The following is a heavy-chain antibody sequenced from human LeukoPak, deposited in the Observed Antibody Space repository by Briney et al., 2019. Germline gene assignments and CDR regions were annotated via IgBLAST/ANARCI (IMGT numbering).Heavy chain of an antibody. Sequence: GGSLRLSCAASGFTFSSYAMHWVRQAPGKGLEWVAVISYDGSNKYYADSVKGRFTISRDNSKNTLYLQMNSLRAEDTAVYYCARRSYYDILTGYYTTSPYYGMDVWGEGTTVTVSS. CDR2: ISYDGSNK. V-gene: IGHV3-30*04. D-gene: IGHD3-9*01. CDR1: GFTFSSYA. CDR3: ARRSYYDILTGYYTTSPYYGMDV. J-gene: IGHJ6*04.